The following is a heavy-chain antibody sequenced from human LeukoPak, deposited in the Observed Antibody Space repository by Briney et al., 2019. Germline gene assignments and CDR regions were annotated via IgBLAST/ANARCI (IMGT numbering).Heavy chain of an antibody. CDR2: IYYSGST. Sequence: PSETLSLTCTVSGGSTSSSSYYWGWIRQPPGKGLEWIGSIYYSGSTYYNPSLKSRVTISVDTSKNQFSLKLSSVTAADTAVYYCARQLYGGSYPNYFDYWGQGTLVTVSS. D-gene: IGHD4-23*01. CDR1: GGSTSSSSYY. CDR3: ARQLYGGSYPNYFDY. V-gene: IGHV4-39*01. J-gene: IGHJ4*02.